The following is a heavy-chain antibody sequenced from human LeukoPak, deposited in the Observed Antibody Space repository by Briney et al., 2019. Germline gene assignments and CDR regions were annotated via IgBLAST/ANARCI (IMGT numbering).Heavy chain of an antibody. Sequence: GGSLRLSCAASGFTFSSYAMHWVRQAPGKGLEYVSVISSNGGNTYYANSVKGRFTISRDNSKNTLYLQMGSLRAEDMAVYFCAVLTTLHIAVRPGDEYMDVWGKGTTVTVSS. J-gene: IGHJ6*03. D-gene: IGHD3-10*01. CDR1: GFTFSSYA. V-gene: IGHV3-64*01. CDR3: AVLTTLHIAVRPGDEYMDV. CDR2: ISSNGGNT.